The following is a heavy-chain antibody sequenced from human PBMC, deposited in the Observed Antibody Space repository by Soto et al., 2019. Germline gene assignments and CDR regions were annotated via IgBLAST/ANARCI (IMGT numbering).Heavy chain of an antibody. CDR3: SRGLGGGVCYSCPDRCRGRAV. J-gene: IGHJ6*02. Sequence: QVQLVQSGAEVKKPGSSVKVSCKASGGTFSSYAISWVRQAPGQGLEWMGGIIPIFGTANYAQKFQGRVTIAADEATGPAYMGLGSLRSEDAAVCYWSRGLGGGVCYSCPDRCRGRAVWGQGTTVTVSS. CDR1: GGTFSSYA. V-gene: IGHV1-69*12. CDR2: IIPIFGTA. D-gene: IGHD2-21*02.